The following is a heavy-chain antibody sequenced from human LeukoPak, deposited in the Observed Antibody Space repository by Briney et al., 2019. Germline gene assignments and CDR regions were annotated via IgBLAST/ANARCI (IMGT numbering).Heavy chain of an antibody. J-gene: IGHJ6*03. D-gene: IGHD4-17*01. CDR2: IIPIFGTA. V-gene: IGHV1-69*05. CDR1: GGTFSSYA. CDR3: ARERTTVTTDYYYYYYMDV. Sequence: SSVKVSCKASGGTFSSYAISWVRQAPGQGLEWMGGIIPIFGTANYAQKFQGRVTITTDESTSTAYMELSSLRSEDTAVYYCARERTTVTTDYYYYYYMDVWGKGTTVTVSS.